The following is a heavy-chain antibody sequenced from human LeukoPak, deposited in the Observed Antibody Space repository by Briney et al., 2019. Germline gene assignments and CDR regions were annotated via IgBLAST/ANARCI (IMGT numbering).Heavy chain of an antibody. J-gene: IGHJ4*02. CDR2: VYHSGST. V-gene: IGHV4-39*01. CDR1: GGSISRSDSY. Sequence: SETLSLTCTVSGGSISRSDSYWGWIRQPPGKGLECIGYVYHSGSTYYNPSLKSRVTISVDTSKDQFSLKLSSVTAADTAVYYCARVASSSWYEDYWGQGTLVTVSS. CDR3: ARVASSSWYEDY. D-gene: IGHD6-13*01.